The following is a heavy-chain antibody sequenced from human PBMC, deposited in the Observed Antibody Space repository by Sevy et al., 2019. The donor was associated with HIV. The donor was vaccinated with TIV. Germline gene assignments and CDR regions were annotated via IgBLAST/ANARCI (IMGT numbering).Heavy chain of an antibody. V-gene: IGHV3-30*04. CDR1: VFTFSSYA. Sequence: GGSLRLSCAASVFTFSSYAMHWVRQAPGKGLEWVAVISYDGSNKYYADSVKGRFTISRDNSKNTLYLQMNSLRAEDTAVYYCARPKYSSGWYYYYGMDVWGQGTTVTVSS. CDR3: ARPKYSSGWYYYYGMDV. CDR2: ISYDGSNK. J-gene: IGHJ6*02. D-gene: IGHD6-19*01.